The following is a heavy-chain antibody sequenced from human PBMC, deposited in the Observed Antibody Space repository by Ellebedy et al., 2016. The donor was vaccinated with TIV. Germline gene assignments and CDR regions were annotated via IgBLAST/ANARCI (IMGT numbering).Heavy chain of an antibody. CDR3: ARDRGYRSSLYYYYNMDV. CDR2: ISYDENNK. V-gene: IGHV3-30-3*01. D-gene: IGHD1-1*01. CDR1: GFTFRSYA. J-gene: IGHJ6*03. Sequence: GESLKISXAASGFTFRSYAMHWVRQAPGKGLEWVAVISYDENNKHYADSVKGQFTISRDNSKNTLYLQMNSLRGEDTAVYYCARDRGYRSSLYYYYNMDVWGKGTTVTVSS.